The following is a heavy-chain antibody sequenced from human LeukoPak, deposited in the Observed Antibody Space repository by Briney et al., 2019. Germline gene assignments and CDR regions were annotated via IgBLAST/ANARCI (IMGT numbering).Heavy chain of an antibody. D-gene: IGHD3-22*01. CDR1: GHTFTGYY. CDR3: AREDPGFDSSGYYLGLGAFDI. J-gene: IGHJ3*02. CDR2: INPNSGGT. V-gene: IGHV1-2*02. Sequence: ASVKVSCKASGHTFTGYYMHWVRQAPGQGLEWMGWINPNSGGTNYAQKFQGRVTMTRDTSISTAYMELSRLRSDDTAVYYCAREDPGFDSSGYYLGLGAFDIWGQGTMVTVSS.